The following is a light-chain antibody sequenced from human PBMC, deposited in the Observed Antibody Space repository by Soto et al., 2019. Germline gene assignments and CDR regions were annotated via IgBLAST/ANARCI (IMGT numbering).Light chain of an antibody. Sequence: DIQMTQSPSSVSASVGDRVTITCRASQGISTWLAWYQQKPGKAPKLLIYTASRLQSGVPSRFSGSGSGTNFPLTISSLQPEDFATSYCQQASSFPWTFGQGTTVENK. CDR1: QGISTW. CDR3: QQASSFPWT. CDR2: TAS. J-gene: IGKJ1*01. V-gene: IGKV1-12*01.